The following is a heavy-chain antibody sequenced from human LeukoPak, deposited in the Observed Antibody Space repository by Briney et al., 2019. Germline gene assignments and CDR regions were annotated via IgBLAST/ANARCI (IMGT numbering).Heavy chain of an antibody. CDR3: ARDYRPDYYDSSGYSD. CDR2: ISSSSSTI. J-gene: IGHJ4*02. D-gene: IGHD3-22*01. V-gene: IGHV3-48*01. Sequence: GGSLRLSCAASGFTFSSYAMSWVRQAPGKGLEWVSYISSSSSTIYYADSVKGRFTISRDNAKNSLYLQMNSLRAEDTAVYYCARDYRPDYYDSSGYSDWGQGTLVTVSS. CDR1: GFTFSSYA.